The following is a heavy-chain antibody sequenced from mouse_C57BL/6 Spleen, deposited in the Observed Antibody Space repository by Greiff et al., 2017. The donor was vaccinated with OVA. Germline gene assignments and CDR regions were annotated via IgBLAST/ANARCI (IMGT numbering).Heavy chain of an antibody. J-gene: IGHJ3*01. CDR2: IDPSDSYT. V-gene: IGHV1-69*01. D-gene: IGHD3-3*01. CDR1: GYTFTSYW. Sequence: QVQLQQPGAELVMPGASVKLSCKASGYTFTSYWMHWVKQRPGQGLEWIGEIDPSDSYTNYNQKFKGKSTLTVDKSSSTAYMQLSSLTSEDSAVYYCARARGTRGPGFAYRGEGTLGTVSA. CDR3: ARARGTRGPGFAY.